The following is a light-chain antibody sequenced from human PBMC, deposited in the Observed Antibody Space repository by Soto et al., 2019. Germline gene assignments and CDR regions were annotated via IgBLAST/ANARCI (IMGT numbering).Light chain of an antibody. CDR2: SNI. CDR1: SSNIGAGYD. J-gene: IGLJ2*01. Sequence: QPVLTQPPSVSGAPGQRVTISCTGSSSNIGAGYDVHWYQQLPGTAPKLLIYSNINRPSGVPDRFSGSKSGTSASLAITGLQAEDEADYYCQSYDSSLSAWIFGGGTKVTVL. V-gene: IGLV1-40*01. CDR3: QSYDSSLSAWI.